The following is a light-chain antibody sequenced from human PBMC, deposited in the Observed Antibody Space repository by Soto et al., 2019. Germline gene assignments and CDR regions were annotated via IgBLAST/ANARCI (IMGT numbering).Light chain of an antibody. CDR3: QQYSSDST. J-gene: IGKJ1*01. CDR2: RAS. CDR1: QSVNSW. Sequence: DFQMTQSPSTLSASVGDRVTITCRARQSVNSWLAWYQQKPGKAPQLLIYRASSLENGVPSRFGGRGSGTAFIFTISSLQPDDSATYYCQQYSSDSTFGQGTKVEIK. V-gene: IGKV1-5*03.